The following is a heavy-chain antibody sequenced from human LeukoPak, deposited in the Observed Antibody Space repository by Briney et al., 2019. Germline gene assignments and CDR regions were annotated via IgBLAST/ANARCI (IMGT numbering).Heavy chain of an antibody. V-gene: IGHV3-30*18. CDR1: GFTFSSYC. D-gene: IGHD3-22*01. CDR2: ISYDGSNK. J-gene: IGHJ4*02. CDR3: AKERYYYDRSGTPDY. Sequence: PGRSLRLSCAASGFTFSSYCMHWVRQAPGKGLEWVAVISYDGSNKYYADSVKGRFTISRDNSKNTLYLQMNSLRAEDTAVYYCAKERYYYDRSGTPDYWGQGTLVTVSS.